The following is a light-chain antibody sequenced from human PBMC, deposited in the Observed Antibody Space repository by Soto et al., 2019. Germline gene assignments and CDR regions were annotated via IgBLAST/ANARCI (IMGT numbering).Light chain of an antibody. V-gene: IGKV3-15*01. CDR3: PNYSNWPLT. Sequence: EMVMTQSPATLSVSPGDRVTLSCRASESVHRNLAWYQQKPGQGPSLLIYYASTRATGVPDRFTGSGSGTEFTLTISSLQAEDFGVYHCPNYSNWPLTFGPGTKVEIK. CDR1: ESVHRN. J-gene: IGKJ3*01. CDR2: YAS.